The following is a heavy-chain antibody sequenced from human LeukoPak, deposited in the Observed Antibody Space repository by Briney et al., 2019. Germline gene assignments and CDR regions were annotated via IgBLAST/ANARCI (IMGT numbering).Heavy chain of an antibody. CDR2: ISPSGTNT. CDR3: AKDLDCSSSSCGAFDM. Sequence: GGSLRLSCAASGATFRSYTMSGVRQAPGKGPEGASVISPSGTNTYHANSVKGRFTISRDNPKNTLYLQMNSLRADDTAIYYCAKDLDCSSSSCGAFDMWGQGTMVTVSS. J-gene: IGHJ3*02. D-gene: IGHD2-2*01. V-gene: IGHV3-23*01. CDR1: GATFRSYT.